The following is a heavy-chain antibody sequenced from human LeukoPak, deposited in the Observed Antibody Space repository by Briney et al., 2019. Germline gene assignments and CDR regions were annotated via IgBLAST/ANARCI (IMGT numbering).Heavy chain of an antibody. CDR3: ARAEGYCTITTCYRNWFDP. Sequence: ASVKVSCKASGYTFTNHGISWVRQAPGQGLEWMGWISTYYGNTNYAQKLQGRVTMTTDTSTSTAFMELRSLRSDDTAVYYCARAEGYCTITTCYRNWFDPWGQGTLVTVSS. CDR2: ISTYYGNT. D-gene: IGHD2-2*01. J-gene: IGHJ5*02. V-gene: IGHV1-18*01. CDR1: GYTFTNHG.